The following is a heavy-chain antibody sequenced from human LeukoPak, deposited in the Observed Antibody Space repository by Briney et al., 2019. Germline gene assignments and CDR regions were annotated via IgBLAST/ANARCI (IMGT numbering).Heavy chain of an antibody. CDR2: ISGSGSHI. Sequence: GRSLRLSCAASGFTFSSHGMRWVSQAPGKGMEWVLGISGSGSHIYYTDSVKGRFTISRDNSKNTLHLQMNSLRAEDTAVYYCAKTGYSGSDRFFDYWGQGILVTISS. CDR3: AKTGYSGSDRFFDY. CDR1: GFTFSSHG. V-gene: IGHV3-23*01. D-gene: IGHD5-12*01. J-gene: IGHJ4*02.